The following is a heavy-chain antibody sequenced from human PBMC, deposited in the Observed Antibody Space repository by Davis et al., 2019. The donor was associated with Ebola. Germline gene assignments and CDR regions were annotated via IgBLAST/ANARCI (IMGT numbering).Heavy chain of an antibody. J-gene: IGHJ4*02. V-gene: IGHV3-30*01. CDR1: GFAFGTYS. D-gene: IGHD3-22*01. Sequence: PGGSLRLSCAGSGFAFGTYSIHWIRQAPGKGLEWVAFIAFDGGNTYHADSVRGRFTVSRDNSRSMVYLQMDRLTTEDTALYYCAREIHYDPNIKFYDYWGQGTPVSVSA. CDR3: AREIHYDPNIKFYDY. CDR2: IAFDGGNT.